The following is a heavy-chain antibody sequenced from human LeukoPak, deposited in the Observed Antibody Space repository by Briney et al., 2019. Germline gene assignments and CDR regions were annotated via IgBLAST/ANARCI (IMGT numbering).Heavy chain of an antibody. V-gene: IGHV3-23*01. CDR2: ISGSGGST. CDR1: GFTFSSYA. Sequence: PGGSLRLSCAASGFTFSSYAMSWVRQAPGKGLEWVSAISGSGGSTYYADSVKGRFTISRDNSENTLYLQMNSLRAEDTAVYYCAKEDCSSTSCYSPLYNWFDPWGQGTLVTVSS. J-gene: IGHJ5*02. CDR3: AKEDCSSTSCYSPLYNWFDP. D-gene: IGHD2-2*01.